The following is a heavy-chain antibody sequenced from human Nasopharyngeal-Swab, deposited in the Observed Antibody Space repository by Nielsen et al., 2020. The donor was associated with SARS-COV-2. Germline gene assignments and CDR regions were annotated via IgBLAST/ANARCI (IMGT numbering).Heavy chain of an antibody. CDR3: ARDHFRFYYGSGPSYYFDY. J-gene: IGHJ4*02. CDR2: INPSGGST. V-gene: IGHV1-46*01. D-gene: IGHD3-10*01. Sequence: ASVKVSCKASGYTFTSYYMHWVRQAPGQGLEWMGIINPSGGSTSYAQKFQGRVTMTRDTSTSTVYMELSSLRSEDTAVYYCARDHFRFYYGSGPSYYFDYWGQGTLVTVSS. CDR1: GYTFTSYY.